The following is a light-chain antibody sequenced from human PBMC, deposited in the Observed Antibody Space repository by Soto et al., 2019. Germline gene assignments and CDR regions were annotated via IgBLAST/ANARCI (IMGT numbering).Light chain of an antibody. Sequence: QSALTQPPSASGSPGQSVTISCTGSSSDVGGHNHVSWYQQHPGKAPKLMIYEVSKRPSGVPDRFSGSKSVNTASLTVSGLQAEDDADYYCSSYAGSMNLIFGGGTKLTVL. CDR1: SSDVGGHNH. CDR2: EVS. CDR3: SSYAGSMNLI. J-gene: IGLJ2*01. V-gene: IGLV2-8*01.